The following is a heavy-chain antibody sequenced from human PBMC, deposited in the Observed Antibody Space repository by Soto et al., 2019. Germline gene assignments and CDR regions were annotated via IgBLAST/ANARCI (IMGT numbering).Heavy chain of an antibody. CDR3: ARHPGKYQLSYYYYGMDV. J-gene: IGHJ6*02. D-gene: IGHD2-2*01. CDR1: GGTFSSYA. CDR2: IIPIFGTA. Sequence: QVQLVQSGAEVKKPGSSVKVSCKASGGTFSSYAISWVRQAPGQGLEWMGGIIPIFGTANYAQKFQGRVTITADESTSTAYMELSSLRSEDTAVYYCARHPGKYQLSYYYYGMDVWGQGTTVTVSS. V-gene: IGHV1-69*01.